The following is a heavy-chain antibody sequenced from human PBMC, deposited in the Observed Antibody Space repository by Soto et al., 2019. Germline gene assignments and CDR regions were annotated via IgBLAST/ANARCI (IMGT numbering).Heavy chain of an antibody. J-gene: IGHJ4*02. CDR1: GGSISSGDYY. CDR2: IYYSGST. CDR3: ARAVVVVVAATTLHY. Sequence: SETLSLTCTVSGGSISSGDYYWSWIRQPPGKGLEWIGYIYYSGSTYYNPSLKSRVTISVDTSKNQFSLKLSSVTAADTAVYYRARAVVVVVAATTLHYWGQGTLVTVS. D-gene: IGHD2-15*01. V-gene: IGHV4-30-4*01.